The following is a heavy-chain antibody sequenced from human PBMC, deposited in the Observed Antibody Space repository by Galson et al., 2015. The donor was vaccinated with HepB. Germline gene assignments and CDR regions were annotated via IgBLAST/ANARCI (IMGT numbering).Heavy chain of an antibody. V-gene: IGHV1-2*04. CDR2: INPNSGGT. CDR1: GYTFTGYY. D-gene: IGHD3-22*01. J-gene: IGHJ4*02. Sequence: SVKVSCKASGYTFTGYYMHWVRQAPGQGLEWMGWINPNSGGTNYAQKFQGWITMTRDTSISTAYMELSRLRSDDTAVYYCARASRAGYDSSGYSDYWGQGTLVTVSS. CDR3: ARASRAGYDSSGYSDY.